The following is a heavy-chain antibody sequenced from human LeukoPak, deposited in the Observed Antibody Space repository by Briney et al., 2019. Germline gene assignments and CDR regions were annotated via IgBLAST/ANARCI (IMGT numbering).Heavy chain of an antibody. Sequence: PSETLSLTCAVYGGCFSGYYRSWIRQPPGKGLEWIGEINHSGSTNYNPSLKSRVTISVDTSKNQFSLKLSSVTAADTAVYYCARATNWGSGSYYKGYFDYWGQGTLVTVSS. CDR3: ARATNWGSGSYYKGYFDY. CDR1: GGCFSGYY. CDR2: INHSGST. J-gene: IGHJ4*02. D-gene: IGHD3-10*01. V-gene: IGHV4-34*01.